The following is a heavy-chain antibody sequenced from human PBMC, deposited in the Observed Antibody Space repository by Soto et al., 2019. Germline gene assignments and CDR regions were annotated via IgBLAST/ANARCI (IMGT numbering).Heavy chain of an antibody. Sequence: GASVKASCKASGFTFTISAVLWVRQAPGKGLEWMGGFDPEDGETVYAQKFQGRVSMTGDTSTSTAYMELSSLRSEDTAVYYCARDPYYYDSSGTPARDYWGQGTLVTVSS. J-gene: IGHJ4*02. CDR2: FDPEDGET. D-gene: IGHD3-22*01. CDR1: GFTFTISA. V-gene: IGHV1-24*01. CDR3: ARDPYYYDSSGTPARDY.